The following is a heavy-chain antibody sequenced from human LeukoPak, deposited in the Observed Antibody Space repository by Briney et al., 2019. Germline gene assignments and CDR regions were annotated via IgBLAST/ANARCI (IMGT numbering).Heavy chain of an antibody. V-gene: IGHV3-30*18. CDR1: GFTFSSYG. Sequence: PGGSLRLSCAASGFTFSSYGMHWVRQAPGKGLEWVAVISYDGSNKYYADSVKGRFTISRDNSKNTLYLQMNSLRAEDTAVHYCAKDWVGAMGGDYWGQGTLVTVSS. CDR3: AKDWVGAMGGDY. D-gene: IGHD1-26*01. J-gene: IGHJ4*02. CDR2: ISYDGSNK.